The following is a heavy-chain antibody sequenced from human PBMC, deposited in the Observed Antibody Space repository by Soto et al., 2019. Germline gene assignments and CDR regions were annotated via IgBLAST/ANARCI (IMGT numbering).Heavy chain of an antibody. CDR3: ARGSGGFYGDFYPFYYYMDV. CDR1: GYTFTSYY. J-gene: IGHJ6*03. D-gene: IGHD3-3*01. CDR2: INPSGGST. Sequence: ASVKVSCKASGYTFTSYYMHWVRQAPGQGLEWMGIINPSGGSTSYAQKFQGRVTMTRDTSTSTVYMELSSLRSEDTAVYYCARGSGGFYGDFYPFYYYMDVWGKGTTVTVSS. V-gene: IGHV1-46*03.